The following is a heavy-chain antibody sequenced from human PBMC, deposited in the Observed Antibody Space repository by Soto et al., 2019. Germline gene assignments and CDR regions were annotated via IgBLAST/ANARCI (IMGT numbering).Heavy chain of an antibody. CDR3: ARTTGIAAAGTWGGYYYYYGMDV. V-gene: IGHV4-31*03. Sequence: SETLSLTCTVSGGSISSGGYYWSWIRQHPGKGLEWIGYIYYSGSTYYNPSLKSRVTISVDTSKNQFSLKLSSVTAADTAVYYCARTTGIAAAGTWGGYYYYYGMDVWGQGTTVTVS. CDR1: GGSISSGGYY. D-gene: IGHD6-13*01. CDR2: IYYSGST. J-gene: IGHJ6*02.